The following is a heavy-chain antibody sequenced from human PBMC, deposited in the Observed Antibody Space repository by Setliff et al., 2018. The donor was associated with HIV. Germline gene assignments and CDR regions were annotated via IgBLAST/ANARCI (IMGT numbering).Heavy chain of an antibody. CDR3: AREAVDDYARYFDY. CDR1: IGSISSYY. D-gene: IGHD4-17*01. Sequence: LSLTCNVSIGSISSYYWNWIRQPAGTGLQWIGRISTSGNTNYNPSLKNRLTMSLDTSKQQFSLRLSSVTAADTAVYYCAREAVDDYARYFDYWGQGSLVTVSS. V-gene: IGHV4-4*07. CDR2: ISTSGNT. J-gene: IGHJ4*02.